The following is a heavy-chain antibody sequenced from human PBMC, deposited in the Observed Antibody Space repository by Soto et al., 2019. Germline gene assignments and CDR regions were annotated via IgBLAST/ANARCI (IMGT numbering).Heavy chain of an antibody. D-gene: IGHD3-22*01. Sequence: PSETLSLTCTVSGGSISSYYWSWIRQPPGKGLEWIGYIYYSGSTNYNPSLKSRVTISVDTSKNQFSLKLSSVTAADTAVYYCARVSQTGLVNYYYYYMDVWGKGTTVTV. J-gene: IGHJ6*03. CDR1: GGSISSYY. V-gene: IGHV4-59*01. CDR2: IYYSGST. CDR3: ARVSQTGLVNYYYYYMDV.